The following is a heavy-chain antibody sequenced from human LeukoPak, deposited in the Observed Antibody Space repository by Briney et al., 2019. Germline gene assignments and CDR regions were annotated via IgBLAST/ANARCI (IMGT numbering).Heavy chain of an antibody. CDR3: ARTPPTAGLTTIGVGSDY. D-gene: IGHD4-11*01. V-gene: IGHV3-48*02. Sequence: PGGSLRLSCAASGFTFSTYSMNWVRQAPGKGLEWVSYISGGSETIYYADSVKGRFTISRDNAKNSLYLQMNSLRDEDTAVYYCARTPPTAGLTTIGVGSDYWGQGTLVTVSS. J-gene: IGHJ4*02. CDR1: GFTFSTYS. CDR2: ISGGSETI.